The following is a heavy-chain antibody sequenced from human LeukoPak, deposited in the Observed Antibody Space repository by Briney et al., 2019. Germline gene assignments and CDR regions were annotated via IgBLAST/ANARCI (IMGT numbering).Heavy chain of an antibody. CDR3: ARDYYDSSGIYYFDY. Sequence: ASVKVSCKASGGTFSSYAISWVRQAPGQGLEWMGGIIPIFGTANYAQKFQGRVTITTDESTSTAYMELSSLRSEDTAVYYCARDYYDSSGIYYFDYWGQGTLVTVSS. J-gene: IGHJ4*02. V-gene: IGHV1-69*05. CDR2: IIPIFGTA. CDR1: GGTFSSYA. D-gene: IGHD3-22*01.